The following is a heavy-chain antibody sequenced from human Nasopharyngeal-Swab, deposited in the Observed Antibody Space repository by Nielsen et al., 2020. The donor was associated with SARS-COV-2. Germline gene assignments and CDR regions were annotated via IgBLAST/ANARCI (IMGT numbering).Heavy chain of an antibody. V-gene: IGHV4-4*02. CDR2: MYRSGSS. CDR1: GDSINNDQL. CDR3: VRGGNWYFDY. J-gene: IGHJ4*02. Sequence: SETLSLTCAVSGDSINNDQLRTGLRPPPGKGLGLIGEMYRSGSSNFSPSLKRRAAISLNKTNNRFSLILKSVTAADTAVYFCVRGGNWYFDYWGQGILVTVS. D-gene: IGHD5-24*01.